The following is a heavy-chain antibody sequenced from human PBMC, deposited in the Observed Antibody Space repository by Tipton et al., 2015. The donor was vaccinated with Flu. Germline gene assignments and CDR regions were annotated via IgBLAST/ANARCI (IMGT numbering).Heavy chain of an antibody. Sequence: LRLSCTVSGASISSDYWSWIRQPAGKGLDWIGGVYTSGITSYNPSLKSRVTMSADMSTNQLSLKLTSVTAADTAVYYCARTSAGTISFDNWGQGILVTVSS. D-gene: IGHD6-19*01. CDR2: VYTSGIT. CDR1: GASISSDY. V-gene: IGHV4-4*07. J-gene: IGHJ4*02. CDR3: ARTSAGTISFDN.